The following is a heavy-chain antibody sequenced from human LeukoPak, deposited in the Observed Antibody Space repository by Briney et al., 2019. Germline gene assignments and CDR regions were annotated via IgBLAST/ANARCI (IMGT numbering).Heavy chain of an antibody. CDR2: ISGSGGGT. D-gene: IGHD6-19*01. J-gene: IGHJ4*02. CDR3: AKDGLSSGWYITTDY. CDR1: GFTFSSYD. V-gene: IGHV3-23*01. Sequence: GGSLRLSCAASGFTFSSYDVRWVRQAPGKGLEWVSLISGSGGGTYYADSVKGRFTISRDNSKNTLYLQMNSLRAEDTAVYYCAKDGLSSGWYITTDYWGQGTLVTVSS.